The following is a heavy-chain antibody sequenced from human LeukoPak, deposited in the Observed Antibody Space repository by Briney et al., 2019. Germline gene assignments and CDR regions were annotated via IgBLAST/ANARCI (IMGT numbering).Heavy chain of an antibody. CDR3: AKLGYCSGGSCYPFDY. CDR1: GFTFSSYG. Sequence: GRSLRLSCAASGFTFSSYGMHWVRQGPGKGLEWVAVISYDGSNRYYADSVKGRLTISRDNSKTTLYLQMNSLRAEDTAVYYCAKLGYCSGGSCYPFDYWGQGTLVTVSS. CDR2: ISYDGSNR. J-gene: IGHJ4*02. D-gene: IGHD2-15*01. V-gene: IGHV3-30*18.